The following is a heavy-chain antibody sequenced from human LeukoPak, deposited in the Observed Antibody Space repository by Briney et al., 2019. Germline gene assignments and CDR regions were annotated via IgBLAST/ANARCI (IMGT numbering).Heavy chain of an antibody. CDR1: GYSFGDYS. CDR2: INSNSGST. J-gene: IGHJ4*02. D-gene: IGHD6-25*01. CDR3: ARDRCESGYLYYLDS. Sequence: ASVKLSCTASGYSFGDYSIHWVRQAPGQGLEWMGGINSNSGSTSYADYLQGRFTMTRDKAMNSAYLEVNRLTAEDTALYYCARDRCESGYLYYLDSWGQGTLVSVSS. V-gene: IGHV1-2*02.